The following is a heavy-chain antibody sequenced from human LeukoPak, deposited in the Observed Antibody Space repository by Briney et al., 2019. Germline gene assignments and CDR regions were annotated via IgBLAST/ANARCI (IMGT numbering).Heavy chain of an antibody. Sequence: SETLSLTCTVSGGSISSYYWSWIRQPPGKGLEWMGYIYYSGSTNYNPSLKSRVTISVDTSKNQFSLRLSSVTAADTAVYYGARAIDILTGGIDYWGQGTLVTVSS. V-gene: IGHV4-59*01. CDR1: GGSISSYY. CDR2: IYYSGST. D-gene: IGHD3-9*01. CDR3: ARAIDILTGGIDY. J-gene: IGHJ4*02.